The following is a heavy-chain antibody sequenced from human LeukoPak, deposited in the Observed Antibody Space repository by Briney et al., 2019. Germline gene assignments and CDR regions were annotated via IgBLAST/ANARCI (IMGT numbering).Heavy chain of an antibody. CDR2: ISSSSSYI. J-gene: IGHJ6*03. Sequence: PGGSLRLSCAASGFTFSSYSMNWARQAPGKGLEWVSSISSSSSYIYYADSVKGRFTISRDNAKNSLYLQMNSLRAEDTAVYYCARDSGGYDLGMDVWGKGTTVTISS. V-gene: IGHV3-21*01. CDR1: GFTFSSYS. D-gene: IGHD5-12*01. CDR3: ARDSGGYDLGMDV.